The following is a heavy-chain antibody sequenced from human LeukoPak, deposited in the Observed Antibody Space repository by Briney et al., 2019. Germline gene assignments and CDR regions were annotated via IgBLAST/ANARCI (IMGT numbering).Heavy chain of an antibody. D-gene: IGHD2-21*01. Sequence: GGSLRLSCAASGFTFSDYYMTWVRQAPGKGLEWVSYISGSSATIYYADSVKGRFTISRDNAKNSLYVQMNSLRAEDTAVYYCARGNSAIGYWGQGTLVTVSS. V-gene: IGHV3-11*04. CDR3: ARGNSAIGY. J-gene: IGHJ4*02. CDR2: ISGSSATI. CDR1: GFTFSDYY.